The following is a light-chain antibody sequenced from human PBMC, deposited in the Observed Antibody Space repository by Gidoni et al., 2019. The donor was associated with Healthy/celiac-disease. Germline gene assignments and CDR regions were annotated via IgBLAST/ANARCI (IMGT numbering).Light chain of an antibody. Sequence: DIQMTQSPSSLSASVGDRVTITCRASQRISSYLNWYQQKPGKAPKLLIYAASSLQSGVPSRFSCSGSGTYFTLTISSLQPEDFATYYCQQSYSTPRTFGQGTKVEIK. J-gene: IGKJ1*01. CDR2: AAS. CDR1: QRISSY. V-gene: IGKV1-39*01. CDR3: QQSYSTPRT.